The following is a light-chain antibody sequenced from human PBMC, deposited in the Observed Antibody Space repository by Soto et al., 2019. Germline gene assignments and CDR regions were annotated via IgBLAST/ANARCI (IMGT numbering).Light chain of an antibody. CDR1: SSDVGGYNY. CDR2: DVR. V-gene: IGLV2-14*01. CDR3: SSYSSSGTLNYV. Sequence: QSALTQPASVSGSPGQSITISCPGTSSDVGGYNYVSWYQQHPGKYPKLMIYDVRNRPSGVPNRFSGSKSGNTASRTISGLQAEDEADYYCSSYSSSGTLNYVFATGTKLTVL. J-gene: IGLJ1*01.